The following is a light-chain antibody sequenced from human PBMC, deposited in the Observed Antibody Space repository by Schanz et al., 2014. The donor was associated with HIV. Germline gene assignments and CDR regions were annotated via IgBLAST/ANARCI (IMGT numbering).Light chain of an antibody. J-gene: IGKJ5*01. CDR2: LAS. CDR3: QQYNSYSVT. Sequence: DIQMTQSPSTLSASVGDRVTITCRASQSISSWLAWYQQKPGKAPNLLIYLASSLQSGVPSRFSGSGSGTEFTLTISSLQPDDFATYYCQQYNSYSVTFGQGTRLEIK. V-gene: IGKV1-5*01. CDR1: QSISSW.